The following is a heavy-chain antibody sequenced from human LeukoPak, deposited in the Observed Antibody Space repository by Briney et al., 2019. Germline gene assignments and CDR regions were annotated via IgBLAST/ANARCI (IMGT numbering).Heavy chain of an antibody. V-gene: IGHV1-2*02. CDR2: INPNSGGT. CDR3: ARDHPLPYSSGWFDY. Sequence: ASVKVSCKASGYTFTGYYMHWVRQAPGQGLEWMGWINPNSGGTNYAQKFQGRVTMTRDTSISTAYMGLSRLRSDDTAVYYCARDHPLPYSSGWFDYWGQGTLVTVSS. J-gene: IGHJ4*02. D-gene: IGHD6-19*01. CDR1: GYTFTGYY.